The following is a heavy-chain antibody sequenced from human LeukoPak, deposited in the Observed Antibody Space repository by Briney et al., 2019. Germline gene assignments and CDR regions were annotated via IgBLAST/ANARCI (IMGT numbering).Heavy chain of an antibody. CDR3: TTGPGNSGY. V-gene: IGHV3-15*01. Sequence: GGSLRLSCAASGFSFRTYSMNWVRQTPGKGLEWVGRIKSKTVGGTIEYAAPVKGRFTISRDDSKNTVYLQMNSLKTEDTAVYYCTTGPGNSGYWGQGTLVTVSS. J-gene: IGHJ4*02. CDR1: GFSFRTYS. D-gene: IGHD4-23*01. CDR2: IKSKTVGGTI.